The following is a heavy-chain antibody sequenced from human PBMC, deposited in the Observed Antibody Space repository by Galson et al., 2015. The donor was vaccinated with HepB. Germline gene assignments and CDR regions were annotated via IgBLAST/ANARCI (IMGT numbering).Heavy chain of an antibody. CDR1: GGTFSSYA. CDR2: IIPIFGTA. J-gene: IGHJ3*02. Sequence: SVKVSCKASGGTFSSYAISWVRQAPGQGLEWMGGIIPIFGTANCAQKFQGRVTITADESTSTAYMELSSLRSEDTAVYYCARDLSRSGSYYRDAFDIWGQGTMVTVSS. D-gene: IGHD1-26*01. CDR3: ARDLSRSGSYYRDAFDI. V-gene: IGHV1-69*13.